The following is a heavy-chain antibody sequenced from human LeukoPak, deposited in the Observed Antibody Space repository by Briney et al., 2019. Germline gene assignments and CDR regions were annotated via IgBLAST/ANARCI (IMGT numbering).Heavy chain of an antibody. D-gene: IGHD7-27*01. V-gene: IGHV3-15*01. J-gene: IGHJ3*02. CDR2: IKSKADGGTA. CDR1: GFTFTNAW. CDR3: TTASVWVGAFDI. Sequence: GGSLRLSCAASGFTFTNAWVTWVRQAPGKGLEWVGRIKSKADGGTADYAAPVKDRFTISRDDSKTTLYLQKSSLKIEDTALYYCTTASVWVGAFDIWGQGTMVTVSS.